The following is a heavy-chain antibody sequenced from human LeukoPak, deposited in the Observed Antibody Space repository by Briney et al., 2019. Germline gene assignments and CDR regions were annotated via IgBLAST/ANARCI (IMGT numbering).Heavy chain of an antibody. D-gene: IGHD3-9*01. J-gene: IGHJ4*02. CDR1: GFTFNNFG. CDR2: ISGSGIST. V-gene: IGHV3-23*01. Sequence: GGTLRLSCAASGFTFNNFGMSWVRQAPGKGLEWVSAISGSGISTYYADSVKGRFTISRDNSKNTLYLQMNSLRAEDTAVYYCARDLNDILTGYYTDYWGQGTLVTVSS. CDR3: ARDLNDILTGYYTDY.